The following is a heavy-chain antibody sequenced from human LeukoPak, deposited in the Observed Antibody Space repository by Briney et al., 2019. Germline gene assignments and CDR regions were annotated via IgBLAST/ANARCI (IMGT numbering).Heavy chain of an antibody. J-gene: IGHJ4*02. D-gene: IGHD2-21*01. CDR3: ARGGGADY. Sequence: SETLSLTCTVSGYSISSGYYWGWIRQPPGKGLEWIGYIYYSGSTNYNPSLKSRVTISVDTSKNQFSLKLSSVTAADTAVYYCARGGGADYWGQGTLVTVSS. CDR1: GYSISSGYY. CDR2: IYYSGST. V-gene: IGHV4-61*01.